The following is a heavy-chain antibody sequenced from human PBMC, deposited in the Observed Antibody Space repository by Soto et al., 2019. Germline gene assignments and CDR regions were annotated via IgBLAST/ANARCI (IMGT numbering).Heavy chain of an antibody. CDR2: INLNSGHT. J-gene: IGHJ4*02. CDR3: ARGRGLRDY. Sequence: ASVKVSCKASGYPFTTYDISWVRQAAGQGLEWMGWINLNSGHTDYAQRFQGRVTMTRNTSITTAYMELTSLSSEDTAVYYCARGRGLRDYWGQGSLVTVSS. V-gene: IGHV1-8*01. CDR1: GYPFTTYD. D-gene: IGHD3-3*01.